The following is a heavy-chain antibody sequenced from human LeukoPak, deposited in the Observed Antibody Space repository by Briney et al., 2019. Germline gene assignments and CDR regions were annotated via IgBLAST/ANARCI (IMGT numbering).Heavy chain of an antibody. CDR2: ISAYNGNT. V-gene: IGHV1-18*01. J-gene: IGHJ3*02. CDR1: GYTFTSYG. Sequence: GASVKVSCKASGYTFTSYGISWVRQAPGQGLEWMGWISAYNGNTNYAQKLQGRVTMTTDTSTSTAYMELRSLRSDDTAVYYCARGSAVGLRWYNAFDIWGQGTMVTVYS. D-gene: IGHD4-23*01. CDR3: ARGSAVGLRWYNAFDI.